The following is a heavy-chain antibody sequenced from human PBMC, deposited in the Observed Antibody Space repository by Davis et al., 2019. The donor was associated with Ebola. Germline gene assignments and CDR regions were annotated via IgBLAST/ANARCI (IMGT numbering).Heavy chain of an antibody. CDR1: GYTFTSYG. Sequence: ASVKVSCKASGYTFTSYGISWVRQAPGQGLEWMGWISAYNGNTNYAQKLQGRVTMTTDTSTSTAYMELRSLRSDDTAVYYCARVISVRSSGWYEWGNWFDPWGQGTLVTVSS. CDR2: ISAYNGNT. J-gene: IGHJ5*02. V-gene: IGHV1-18*01. CDR3: ARVISVRSSGWYEWGNWFDP. D-gene: IGHD6-19*01.